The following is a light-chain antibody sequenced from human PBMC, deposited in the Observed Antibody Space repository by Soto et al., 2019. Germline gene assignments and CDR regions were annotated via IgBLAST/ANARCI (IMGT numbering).Light chain of an antibody. Sequence: QSVLTQPPSVSGAPGQRVTIYCTGSSSNIGAGYDVHWYQQLPGTAPKLLIYGNSNRPSGVPDRFSGSKSGTSASLAITGLRAEDEADYYCQSYDIRLSGWVFGGGTLLTVL. CDR1: SSNIGAGYD. J-gene: IGLJ3*02. CDR2: GNS. V-gene: IGLV1-40*01. CDR3: QSYDIRLSGWV.